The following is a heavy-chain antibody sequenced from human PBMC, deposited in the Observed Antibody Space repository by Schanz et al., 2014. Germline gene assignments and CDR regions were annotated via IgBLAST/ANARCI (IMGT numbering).Heavy chain of an antibody. CDR1: GFTVSSNH. J-gene: IGHJ4*02. Sequence: EGQLAESGGGLVQPGGSLRLSCAVSGFTVSSNHMSWVRQAPGKGLEWVSVIYSGIGAYYADSVKDRFTISRDNSKNTLYLQMNALRAEDTAVYDCARDRGYCSGGSCLAFDYWGQGTLVNVSS. D-gene: IGHD2-15*01. CDR2: IYSGIGA. CDR3: ARDRGYCSGGSCLAFDY. V-gene: IGHV3-66*01.